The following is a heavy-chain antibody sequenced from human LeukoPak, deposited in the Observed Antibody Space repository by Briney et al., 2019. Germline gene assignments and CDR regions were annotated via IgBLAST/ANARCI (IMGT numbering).Heavy chain of an antibody. V-gene: IGHV5-51*01. D-gene: IGHD3-9*01. CDR2: IYPGDSDT. Sequence: GESLKISCKASGYSFTSYWIGWVRQMPGKGLEWMGIIYPGDSDTRYSPSFQGQVTISADKSISTAYLQWSSLKASDTAMYYCARRDYDILTGYYNYFDYWGQGTLVTVSS. CDR3: ARRDYDILTGYYNYFDY. CDR1: GYSFTSYW. J-gene: IGHJ4*02.